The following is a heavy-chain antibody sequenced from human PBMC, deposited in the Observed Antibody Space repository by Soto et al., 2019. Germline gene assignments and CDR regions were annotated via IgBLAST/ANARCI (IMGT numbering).Heavy chain of an antibody. D-gene: IGHD2-2*01. J-gene: IGHJ3*02. CDR3: AKGGPDCASTTCYLLVAFDI. V-gene: IGHV3-30*18. CDR1: GFTFSSYG. CDR2: ISGDGDTK. Sequence: GGSLRLSCAASGFTFSSYGMHWVRQAPGKGLEWVAVISGDGDTKYYADSVRGRFTISRDNSKNTLYLQMNSLTTEDTAVYYCAKGGPDCASTTCYLLVAFDIWGQGTMVTVSS.